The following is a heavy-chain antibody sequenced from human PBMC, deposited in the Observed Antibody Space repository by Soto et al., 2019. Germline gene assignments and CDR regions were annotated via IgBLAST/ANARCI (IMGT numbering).Heavy chain of an antibody. CDR1: GGSISSYY. CDR2: IYYSGST. V-gene: IGHV4-59*01. J-gene: IGHJ5*02. CDR3: ARESEDYGEYFWLDP. Sequence: PSETLSLTCTVSGGSISSYYWSWIRQPPGKGLEWIGYIYYSGSTNYNPSLKSRVTISVDTSKNQFSLKLSSVTAADTAVYYCARESEDYGEYFWLDPWGQGTLVTVSS. D-gene: IGHD4-17*01.